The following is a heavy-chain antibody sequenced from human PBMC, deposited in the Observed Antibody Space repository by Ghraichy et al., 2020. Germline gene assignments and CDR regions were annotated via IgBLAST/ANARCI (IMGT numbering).Heavy chain of an antibody. D-gene: IGHD2-2*01. Sequence: GGSLRLSCAASGFTFSSYWMSWVRQAPGKGLEWVANIKQDGSEKYYVDSVKGRFTISRDNAKNSLYLQMNSLRAEDTAVYYCARLGFVVVPAARISWYFDLWGRGTLVTVSS. V-gene: IGHV3-7*01. J-gene: IGHJ2*01. CDR3: ARLGFVVVPAARISWYFDL. CDR2: IKQDGSEK. CDR1: GFTFSSYW.